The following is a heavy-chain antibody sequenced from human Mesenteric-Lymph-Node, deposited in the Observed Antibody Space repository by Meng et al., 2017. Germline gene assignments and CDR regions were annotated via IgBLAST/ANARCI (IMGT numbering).Heavy chain of an antibody. CDR1: GDPFSGYY. Sequence: PQRGAVLSTAAETPPRISAVYGDPFSGYYWSWISQTPGKGLEWIGEINHSGGTNYNPSLNSRVNISVDTSKNQFSLKLSSVTAADTAVYYCTRASYCSGSPLGESWFDPWGQGTLVTVSS. V-gene: IGHV4-34*01. J-gene: IGHJ5*02. D-gene: IGHD3-10*01. CDR2: INHSGGT. CDR3: TRASYCSGSPLGESWFDP.